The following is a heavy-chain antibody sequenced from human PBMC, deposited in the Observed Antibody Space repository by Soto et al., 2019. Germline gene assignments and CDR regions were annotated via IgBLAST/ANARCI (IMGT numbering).Heavy chain of an antibody. Sequence: SETLSLTCTVSGGSLSDYYWTWIRQPPGKGLEWIGYIHYSGSTNYNPSLKSRVTISVDTSKNQFSLKLRSVTAADTAMYHCARGGIAARKGRWFDPWGQGDPVTVSS. J-gene: IGHJ5*02. CDR2: IHYSGST. V-gene: IGHV4-59*01. CDR1: GGSLSDYY. D-gene: IGHD6-6*01. CDR3: ARGGIAARKGRWFDP.